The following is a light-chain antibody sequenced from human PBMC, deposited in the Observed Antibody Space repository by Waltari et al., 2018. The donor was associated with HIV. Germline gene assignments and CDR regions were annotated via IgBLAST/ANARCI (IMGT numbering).Light chain of an antibody. J-gene: IGLJ1*01. CDR1: SSNIGAGFA. V-gene: IGLV1-40*01. CDR3: QSYDSSLRGHV. Sequence: QSVLTQPPSVSGPPGQRITISCTGRSSNIGAGFALHWYQQLPGKAPQVLIYGNTNRPSGVPDRFSGSKSGTSASLAITGLQADDEGDYYCQSYDSSLRGHVFGSGTKVAV. CDR2: GNT.